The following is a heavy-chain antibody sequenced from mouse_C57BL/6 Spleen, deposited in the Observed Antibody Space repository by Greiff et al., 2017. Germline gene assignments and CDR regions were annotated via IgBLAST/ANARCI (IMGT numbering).Heavy chain of an antibody. J-gene: IGHJ1*03. Sequence: QVQLQQPGAELVRPGSSVKLSCKASGYTFTSYWMDWVKQRPGQGLEWIGNIYPSDSETHYNQKFKDKDTLTGDKSSSTAYMQLSSLTSEDSSVYYCARYYYGSSYRYFDVWGTGTTVTVSS. D-gene: IGHD1-1*01. V-gene: IGHV1-61*01. CDR2: IYPSDSET. CDR1: GYTFTSYW. CDR3: ARYYYGSSYRYFDV.